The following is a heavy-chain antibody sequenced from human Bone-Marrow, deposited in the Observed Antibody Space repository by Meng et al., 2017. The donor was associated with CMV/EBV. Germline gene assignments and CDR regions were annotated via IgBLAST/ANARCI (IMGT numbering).Heavy chain of an antibody. J-gene: IGHJ3*02. Sequence: SVKVSCKASGGTFSSYAISWVRQAPGQGLEWMGGIIPIFGTANYAQKFQGRVTITTDESTSTAYMELSSLRSEDTAVYYCARAVVVPAAILIFDAFDIWGQGTMATVSS. CDR3: ARAVVVPAAILIFDAFDI. CDR1: GGTFSSYA. V-gene: IGHV1-69*05. D-gene: IGHD2-2*01. CDR2: IIPIFGTA.